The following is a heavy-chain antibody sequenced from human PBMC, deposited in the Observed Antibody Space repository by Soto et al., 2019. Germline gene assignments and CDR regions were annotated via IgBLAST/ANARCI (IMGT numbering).Heavy chain of an antibody. J-gene: IGHJ5*01. Sequence: EGQLVESGGGLVQPGGSLRLSCEASGLTFSSYWMTWVRQAPGKGLEWVADIKPDGSEKYYVDSVEGRFTISRDNAKNSIYLEMNSLRVEDTAVYYCARSITTLGVVTISDDNWFDSWGQGTPVTVSS. V-gene: IGHV3-7*03. CDR2: IKPDGSEK. CDR3: ARSITTLGVVTISDDNWFDS. CDR1: GLTFSSYW. D-gene: IGHD3-3*01.